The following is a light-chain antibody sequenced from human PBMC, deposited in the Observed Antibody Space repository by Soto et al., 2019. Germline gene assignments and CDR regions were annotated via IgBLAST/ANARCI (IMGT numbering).Light chain of an antibody. V-gene: IGKV3D-15*01. J-gene: IGKJ1*01. CDR1: QSVSNN. Sequence: ESVLNDSRSTLPLDREESTTLSCRASQSVSNNLAWYQQKPGQAPRLLIYGASSRATGVPTRFSGSGSGTEFTLSITSLQSDDFAVYYCQQYNNWPLWTCGQGTKVDIK. CDR2: GAS. CDR3: QQYNNWPLWT.